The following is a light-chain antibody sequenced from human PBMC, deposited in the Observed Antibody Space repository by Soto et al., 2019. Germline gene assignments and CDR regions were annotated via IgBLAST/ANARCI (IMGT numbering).Light chain of an antibody. V-gene: IGKV3-15*01. CDR3: QQRYSTWT. Sequence: EIVMTQSPATLSVSPGERATLSCRASQSVSSNLAWYQQKPGQAPRLLIYGASTRATGIPARFSGSGSGTDFTLTINSLQPEDFAIHHCQQRYSTWTFGQGTKV. CDR2: GAS. CDR1: QSVSSN. J-gene: IGKJ1*01.